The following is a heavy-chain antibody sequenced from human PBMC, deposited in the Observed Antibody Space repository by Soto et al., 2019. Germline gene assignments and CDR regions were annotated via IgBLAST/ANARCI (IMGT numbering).Heavy chain of an antibody. CDR1: GYTFTSYY. Sequence: ASVKVSCKASGYTFTSYYMHWVRQAPGQGLEWMGIINPSGGSTSYAQKFQGRVTMTRDTSTSTVYMELSSLRSEDTAVYYCAGGEEYSSSSWLFGYYYYGMDVWGQGTTVTVSS. CDR2: INPSGGST. D-gene: IGHD6-6*01. J-gene: IGHJ6*02. V-gene: IGHV1-46*01. CDR3: AGGEEYSSSSWLFGYYYYGMDV.